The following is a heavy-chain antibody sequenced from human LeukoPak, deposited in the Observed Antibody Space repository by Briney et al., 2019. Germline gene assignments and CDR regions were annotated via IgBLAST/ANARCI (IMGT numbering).Heavy chain of an antibody. V-gene: IGHV4-34*01. Sequence: PSETLSLTCGVYGGSFSGYYRSWIRQPPGKGLEWIGEINRSGNTNYNPSLKSRVTIPVDTSKNQFSLKLSSVTAADTAVYYCATNYYDSSGYIPYWGQGALVTVSS. CDR3: ATNYYDSSGYIPY. D-gene: IGHD3-22*01. CDR1: GGSFSGYY. J-gene: IGHJ4*02. CDR2: INRSGNT.